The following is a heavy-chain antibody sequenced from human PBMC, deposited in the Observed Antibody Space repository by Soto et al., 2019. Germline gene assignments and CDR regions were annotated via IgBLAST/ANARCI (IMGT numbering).Heavy chain of an antibody. Sequence: EVQLVESGGGLIQPGGSLRLSCAVSGFTVSNNYMSWVRQAPGKGLEGVSVIYSGGYTAYGDSVKGRFTIPRDNSKNTLYLKMKHPGADATALFYWGTPPGGGGYWGQGTLVTVSS. V-gene: IGHV3-53*01. CDR1: GFTVSNNY. CDR2: IYSGGYT. D-gene: IGHD3-10*01. J-gene: IGHJ4*02. CDR3: GTPPGGGGY.